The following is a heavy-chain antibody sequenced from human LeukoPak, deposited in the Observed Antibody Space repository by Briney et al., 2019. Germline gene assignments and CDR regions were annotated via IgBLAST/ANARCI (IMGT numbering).Heavy chain of an antibody. CDR2: FNADISET. D-gene: IGHD3-3*01. CDR3: ATWGILFVELYNGVDV. CDR1: GSPLEDLF. J-gene: IGHJ6*02. V-gene: IGHV1-24*01. Sequence: ASVKVSCRVSGSPLEDLFIHWVRQGPGKGLEWMGGFNADISETIYAQTLQGRVTMTKDTATDTAFMEMKSLRSEDTAVYYCATWGILFVELYNGVDVWGQGTTVTV.